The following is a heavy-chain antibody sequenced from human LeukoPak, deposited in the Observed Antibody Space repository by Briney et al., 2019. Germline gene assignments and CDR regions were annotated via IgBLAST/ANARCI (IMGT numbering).Heavy chain of an antibody. V-gene: IGHV3-74*03. CDR1: GFTFSSYW. J-gene: IGHJ3*02. CDR3: AKHPAFDI. Sequence: PGGSLRLSCAASGFTFSSYWMHWVRHAPGKGPVGVSRINSDGTVTMYADSVKGRFTISRDNAKNTLYLQMNSLRAEDTAVYYWAKHPAFDIWGQGTMVTVSS. CDR2: INSDGTVT.